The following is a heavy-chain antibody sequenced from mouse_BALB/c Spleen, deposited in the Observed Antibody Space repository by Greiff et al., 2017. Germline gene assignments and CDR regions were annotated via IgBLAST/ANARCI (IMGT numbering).Heavy chain of an antibody. CDR1: GYTFTSYW. CDR2: IDPSDSYT. Sequence: VQLQQPGAELVKPGASVKLSCKASGYTFTSYWMHWVKQRPGQGLEWIGEIDPSDSYTNYNQKFKGKATLTVDKSSSTAYMQLSSLTSEDSAVYYCARSGGNYGLYYFDYWGQGTTLTVSS. J-gene: IGHJ2*01. D-gene: IGHD2-1*01. CDR3: ARSGGNYGLYYFDY. V-gene: IGHV1-69*02.